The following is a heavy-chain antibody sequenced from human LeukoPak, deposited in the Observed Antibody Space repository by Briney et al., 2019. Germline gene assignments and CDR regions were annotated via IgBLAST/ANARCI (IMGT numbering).Heavy chain of an antibody. CDR2: ISSSGSTI. D-gene: IGHD6-13*01. CDR1: GFTFSDYY. V-gene: IGHV3-11*01. CDR3: ARDRGGDYSNSYFDY. Sequence: PGGSLRLSCAASGFTFSDYYMSWIRQAPGKGLEWVSYISSSGSTIYYADSVKGRFTISRDNAKNSLYLQMNSPRAEDTAGDYCARDRGGDYSNSYFDYWGQGTLVTVSS. J-gene: IGHJ4*02.